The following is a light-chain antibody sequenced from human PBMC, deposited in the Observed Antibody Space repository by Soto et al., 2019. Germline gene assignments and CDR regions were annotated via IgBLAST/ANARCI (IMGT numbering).Light chain of an antibody. CDR3: QQYNNWPRFT. J-gene: IGKJ3*01. Sequence: VLTQSPVTLSLSPGERAHLSCRASPSVNYLAWYQQKPGQAPRVLIYGASTRATGIPARFSGSGSGTEFTLTISSLQSEDFAVYYCQQYNNWPRFTFGPGTKVDIK. CDR2: GAS. CDR1: PSVNY. V-gene: IGKV3D-15*01.